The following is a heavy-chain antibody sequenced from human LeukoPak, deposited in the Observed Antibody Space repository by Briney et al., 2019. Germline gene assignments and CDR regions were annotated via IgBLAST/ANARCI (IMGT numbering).Heavy chain of an antibody. D-gene: IGHD2-2*01. CDR2: INHRGST. Sequence: PSETLSLTCAVYGGSFSGYYWSWIRQPPGKGLEWIGEINHRGSTNYNPSLKSRVTISVDTSKNQFSLKLSSVTAADTAVYYCARKTAAEYFDYWGQGTLVTVSS. CDR3: ARKTAAEYFDY. J-gene: IGHJ4*02. CDR1: GGSFSGYY. V-gene: IGHV4-34*01.